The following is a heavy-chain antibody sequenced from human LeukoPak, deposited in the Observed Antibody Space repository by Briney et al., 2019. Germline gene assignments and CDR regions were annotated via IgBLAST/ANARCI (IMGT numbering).Heavy chain of an antibody. CDR1: GGSISSSSYY. V-gene: IGHV4-39*01. J-gene: IGHJ5*02. CDR2: IYYSGST. Sequence: PSETLSLTCTVSGGSISSSSYYWGWIRQPPGKGLEWIGSIYYSGSTYYNPSLKSRVTISVDTSKNQFSLKLSSVTAADTAVYYCARRGYYDFWSGENWFDPWGQGTLVTVSS. D-gene: IGHD3-3*01. CDR3: ARRGYYDFWSGENWFDP.